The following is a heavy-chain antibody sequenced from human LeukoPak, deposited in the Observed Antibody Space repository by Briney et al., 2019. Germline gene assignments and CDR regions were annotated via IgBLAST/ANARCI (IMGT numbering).Heavy chain of an antibody. CDR1: GFTFSSYG. Sequence: GRSLRLSCAASGFTFSSYGMHWVRQAPGKGLEWVAVISYDGSNKYYADSVKGRFTISRDNSKNTLYLQMNSLRAEDTAVYYCARDVTNDYSDYWGQGTLVTVSS. D-gene: IGHD2-21*02. V-gene: IGHV3-30*03. CDR2: ISYDGSNK. CDR3: ARDVTNDYSDY. J-gene: IGHJ4*02.